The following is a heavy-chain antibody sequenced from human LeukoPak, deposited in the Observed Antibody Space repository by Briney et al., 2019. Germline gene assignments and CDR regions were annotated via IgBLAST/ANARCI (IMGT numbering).Heavy chain of an antibody. J-gene: IGHJ1*01. CDR3: ARHGRAVAGPKYFQH. Sequence: PSETLSLTCAVDGGSFSGFYWSWIRQTPGKGLEWMGEINHTGNSNYNPSLTDYNPSLKSRVTISVDTSKNQFSLKLSSVTAADTAVYYCARHGRAVAGPKYFQHWGQGTLVTVSS. CDR2: INHTGNSNYNPSLT. CDR1: GGSFSGFY. V-gene: IGHV4-34*01. D-gene: IGHD6-19*01.